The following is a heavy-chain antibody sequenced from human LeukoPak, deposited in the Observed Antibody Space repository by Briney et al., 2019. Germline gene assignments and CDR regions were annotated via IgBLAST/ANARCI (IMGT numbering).Heavy chain of an antibody. CDR2: ISAYNGNT. CDR1: GYTFTSYG. CDR3: ARDHGSYFWSGSEIDY. V-gene: IGHV1-18*01. J-gene: IGHJ4*02. Sequence: GASVKVSCKASGYTFTSYGISWVRQAPGQGLEWMGWISAYNGNTNYAQKLQGRVTMTTDTSTSTAYMELRSLRSDDTAVYYCARDHGSYFWSGSEIDYWGQGTLVTVSS. D-gene: IGHD3-3*01.